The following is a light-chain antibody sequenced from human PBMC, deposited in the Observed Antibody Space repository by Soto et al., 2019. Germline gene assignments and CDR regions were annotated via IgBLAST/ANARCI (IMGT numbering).Light chain of an antibody. CDR2: WAS. J-gene: IGKJ1*01. V-gene: IGKV4-1*01. Sequence: DIVMTQSPDSLAVSLGEGATINCKSSQSILYRSNNKNYLAWYQQKPGQPPKLLIYWASTRESGVPDRFSGSGSGTDFTLTISSLQAEDVAVYYCQQYYSAPQTFGQGTKVEIK. CDR3: QQYYSAPQT. CDR1: QSILYRSNNKNY.